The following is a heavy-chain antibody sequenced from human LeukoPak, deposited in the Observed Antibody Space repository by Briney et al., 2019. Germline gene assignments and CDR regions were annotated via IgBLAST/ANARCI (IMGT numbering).Heavy chain of an antibody. Sequence: PSVKLSCTGSGSAFTSYGISWVRQPPGQGLEWMGWISAYNGNTIYEQKLQGRVTMTTDTATSTAYIEMGSRRSDDTAVYYRARDGAESSSGWYGIDPWGQGTLVTVSS. CDR3: ARDGAESSSGWYGIDP. CDR2: ISAYNGNT. J-gene: IGHJ5*02. V-gene: IGHV1-18*01. CDR1: GSAFTSYG. D-gene: IGHD6-19*01.